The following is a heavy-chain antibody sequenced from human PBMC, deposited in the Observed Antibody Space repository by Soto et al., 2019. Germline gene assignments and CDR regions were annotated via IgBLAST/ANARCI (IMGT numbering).Heavy chain of an antibody. CDR1: GYTFTGYY. V-gene: IGHV1-2*04. CDR3: ARVQGPSGRNDAFDI. CDR2: INPNSGGT. Sequence: ASVKVSCKASGYTFTGYYMHWVRQAPGQGLEWMGWINPNSGGTNYAQKFQGWVTMTRDTSISTAYMELSRLRSDDTAVYYCARVQGPSGRNDAFDIWGQGTMVTVSS. J-gene: IGHJ3*02. D-gene: IGHD6-19*01.